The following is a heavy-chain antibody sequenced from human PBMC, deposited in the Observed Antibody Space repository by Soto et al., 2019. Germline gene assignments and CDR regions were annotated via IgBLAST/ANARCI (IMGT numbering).Heavy chain of an antibody. J-gene: IGHJ6*02. Sequence: LRLSCAASGFTFSSYGMHWVRRAPGKGLEWVAVISYDGSNKYYADSVKGRFTISRDNSKNTLYLQMNSLRAEDTAVYYCARPNSSSSLPLYGMDVWGQGTTVTVSS. V-gene: IGHV3-30*03. CDR3: ARPNSSSSLPLYGMDV. CDR1: GFTFSSYG. D-gene: IGHD6-6*01. CDR2: ISYDGSNK.